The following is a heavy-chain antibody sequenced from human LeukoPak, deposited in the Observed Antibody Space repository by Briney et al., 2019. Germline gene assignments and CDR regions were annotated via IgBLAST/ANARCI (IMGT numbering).Heavy chain of an antibody. D-gene: IGHD2-15*01. V-gene: IGHV3-74*01. J-gene: IGHJ4*02. CDR1: GFTFSSYW. CDR2: IISDGSST. Sequence: PGGSLRLSCAASGFTFSSYWMHWVRQTPGKGLVWVSRIISDGSSTNYADSVKGRFTISRDNAKNTLYLQMNRLRAEDTAVYYCVSDSLLREEVYWGQGTLVTVSS. CDR3: VSDSLLREEVY.